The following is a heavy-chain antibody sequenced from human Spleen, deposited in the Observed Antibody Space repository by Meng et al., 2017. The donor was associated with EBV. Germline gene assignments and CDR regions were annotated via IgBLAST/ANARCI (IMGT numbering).Heavy chain of an antibody. V-gene: IGHV1-69*06. CDR2: IIPTLGTA. CDR3: ARVPNDSSGYCSSSSCPRWLDP. CDR1: GGTFSSYA. Sequence: QVQLVQSGAEVKKPGSSVKVSCKDSGGTFSSYAISWVRQAPGQGPEWMGGIIPTLGTANYAQKFQGRVTITADKSTSTAYMELSSLRSEDTAVYYCARVPNDSSGYCSSSSCPRWLDPWGQGTLVTVSS. D-gene: IGHD2-2*03. J-gene: IGHJ5*02.